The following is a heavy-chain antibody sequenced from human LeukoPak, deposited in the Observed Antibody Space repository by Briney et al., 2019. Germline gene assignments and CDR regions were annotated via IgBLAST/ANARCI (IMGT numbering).Heavy chain of an antibody. V-gene: IGHV3-48*03. CDR2: ISSSGSTI. Sequence: GGSLRLSCAASGFTFSSYEMNWVRQAPGKGLEWVSYISSSGSTIYYADSVKGRFTISRDNAKNSLYLQMNSLRAEDTAVYYCARAIRVGVAYWGQGTLVTVSS. D-gene: IGHD1-26*01. J-gene: IGHJ4*02. CDR3: ARAIRVGVAY. CDR1: GFTFSSYE.